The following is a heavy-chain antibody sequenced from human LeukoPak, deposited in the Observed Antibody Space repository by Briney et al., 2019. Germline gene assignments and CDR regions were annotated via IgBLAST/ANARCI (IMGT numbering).Heavy chain of an antibody. CDR2: ISGSSTI. J-gene: IGHJ4*02. CDR3: ARGQLAYFEY. V-gene: IGHV3-48*01. CDR1: GFTFSSYS. D-gene: IGHD6-6*01. Sequence: PGGSLRLSCAASGFTFSSYSMNWVRQAPGKGLEWVSYISGSSTIYHADSVKGRFTISRDNAKTSLYLQMNSLRAEDTAVYYCARGQLAYFEYWGQGTLVTVSS.